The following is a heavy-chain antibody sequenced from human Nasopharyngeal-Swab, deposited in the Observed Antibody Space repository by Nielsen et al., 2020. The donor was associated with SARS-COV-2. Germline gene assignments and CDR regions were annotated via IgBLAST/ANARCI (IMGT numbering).Heavy chain of an antibody. CDR1: GFTFSSYE. V-gene: IGHV3-48*03. J-gene: IGHJ3*02. D-gene: IGHD3-16*02. CDR3: ARDNLDPFGGVIVHDAFDI. Sequence: GSLRLSCAASGFTFSSYEMNWVRQAPGKGLEWVSYISSSGSTIYYADSVKGRFTISRDNAKNSLYLQMNSLRAEDTAVYYCARDNLDPFGGVIVHDAFDIWGQGTMVTVSS. CDR2: ISSSGSTI.